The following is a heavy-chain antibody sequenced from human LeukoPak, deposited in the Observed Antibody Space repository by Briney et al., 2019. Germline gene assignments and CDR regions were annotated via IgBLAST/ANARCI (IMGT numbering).Heavy chain of an antibody. J-gene: IGHJ4*02. CDR3: ARGLPTWAPFDY. CDR2: IYLYGTT. V-gene: IGHV4-4*02. CDR1: AGSISSSSW. D-gene: IGHD1-1*01. Sequence: PSETLSLTCSVSAGSISSSSWWSWVRQSPVKGLEWIGEIYLYGTTNYNPSLKSRVTMSVDTSKNQFSLKLSSVTAADTAVYYCARGLPTWAPFDYWGQGTLVTVSS.